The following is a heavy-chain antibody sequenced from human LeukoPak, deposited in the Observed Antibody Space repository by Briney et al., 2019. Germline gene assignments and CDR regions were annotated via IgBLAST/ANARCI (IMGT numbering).Heavy chain of an antibody. CDR2: ISAYNGNT. J-gene: IGHJ3*02. CDR3: ARVGGRRYFDWLFPRDAFDI. CDR1: GYTFTSYG. D-gene: IGHD3-9*01. V-gene: IGHV1-18*01. Sequence: ASVKVSCKASGYTFTSYGISWVRQAPGQGLEWMGWISAYNGNTNYAQKLQGRVTMTTDTSTSTAYMELRSLRSDDTAVYYCARVGGRRYFDWLFPRDAFDIWGQGTMVTVSS.